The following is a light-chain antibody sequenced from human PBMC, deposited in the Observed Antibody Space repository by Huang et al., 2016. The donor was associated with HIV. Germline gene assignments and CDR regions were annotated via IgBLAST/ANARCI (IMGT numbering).Light chain of an antibody. Sequence: DIQMTQSPSSLSASVGDRVTITCRASQSITTYLNWYQQRPGKAPNLLIYGASHLQPGVPSRFSGSGSGTDFTLTISNLQPEDFAAYFCQQTSSSPRTFGQGTKV. V-gene: IGKV1-39*01. J-gene: IGKJ1*01. CDR1: QSITTY. CDR3: QQTSSSPRT. CDR2: GAS.